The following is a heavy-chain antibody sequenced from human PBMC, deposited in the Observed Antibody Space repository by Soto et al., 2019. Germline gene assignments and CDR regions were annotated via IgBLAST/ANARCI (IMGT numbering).Heavy chain of an antibody. D-gene: IGHD3-10*01. J-gene: IGHJ6*02. V-gene: IGHV3-48*01. CDR1: GFTFSSYS. CDR2: ISSGSGTT. CDR3: AKIGTYLRMDV. Sequence: EVQLVESGGGLVQPGGSLRLSCDVSGFTFSSYSMNWVRQAPGKGLEWVSYISSGSGTTYYADSVKGRFSISRDNANNALYLQMNSLRVEDTAVYYCAKIGTYLRMDVWGPGTTVTVSS.